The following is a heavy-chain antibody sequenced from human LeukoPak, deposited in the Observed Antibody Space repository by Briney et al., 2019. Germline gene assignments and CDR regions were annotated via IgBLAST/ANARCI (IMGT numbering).Heavy chain of an antibody. D-gene: IGHD5-24*01. Sequence: SETLSLTCAVYGGSFSGYYWSWIRQPPGKGLEWIGEINHSGSTNYNPSLKSRVTISVDTSKNQFSLKLSSVTAADTAVYYCARAANDGYNTILDYWGQGTLVTVSS. CDR1: GGSFSGYY. CDR2: INHSGST. V-gene: IGHV4-34*01. CDR3: ARAANDGYNTILDY. J-gene: IGHJ4*02.